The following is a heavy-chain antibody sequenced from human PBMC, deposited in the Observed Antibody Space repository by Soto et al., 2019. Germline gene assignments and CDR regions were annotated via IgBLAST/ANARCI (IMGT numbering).Heavy chain of an antibody. J-gene: IGHJ6*04. CDR2: INPNSGGT. CDR3: ARERFMVGGVMVGVDYYGMDV. D-gene: IGHD3-10*01. V-gene: IGHV1-2*04. CDR1: GYTFTGYY. Sequence: ASVKVSCKASGYTFTGYYMHWVRQAPGQGLEWVGWINPNSGGTNYAQKFQGWVTMTRDTSISTAYMELSRLRSDDTAVYYCARERFMVGGVMVGVDYYGMDVWGKGTRFTV.